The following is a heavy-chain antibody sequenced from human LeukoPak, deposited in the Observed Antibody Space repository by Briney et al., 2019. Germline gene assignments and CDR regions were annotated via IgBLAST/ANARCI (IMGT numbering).Heavy chain of an antibody. J-gene: IGHJ4*02. V-gene: IGHV4-31*03. Sequence: SETLSLTCTVSGGSIGSGGYYWSWIRQHPGKGLEWIGYIYYSGSTYYNPSLKSRVSISVDTSKSQFSLKLSSVTAADTAVYYCATLGEYYGGQGTLVTVSS. D-gene: IGHD2/OR15-2a*01. CDR2: IYYSGST. CDR1: GGSIGSGGYY. CDR3: ATLGEYY.